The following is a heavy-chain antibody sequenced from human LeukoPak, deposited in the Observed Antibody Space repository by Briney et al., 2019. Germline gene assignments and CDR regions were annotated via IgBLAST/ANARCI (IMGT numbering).Heavy chain of an antibody. CDR1: GFTFDDYA. CDR3: AKARSGSGWFSDFEY. V-gene: IGHV3-9*01. J-gene: IGHJ4*02. Sequence: PGGSLRLSCAASGFTFDDYAMHWVRQAPGKGLEWVSGISWDGDSISYADSVQGRFTVSRDNAKNSLYLQVNSLRPEDTAFYYCAKARSGSGWFSDFEYWGQGTLATVSS. CDR2: ISWDGDSI. D-gene: IGHD6-19*01.